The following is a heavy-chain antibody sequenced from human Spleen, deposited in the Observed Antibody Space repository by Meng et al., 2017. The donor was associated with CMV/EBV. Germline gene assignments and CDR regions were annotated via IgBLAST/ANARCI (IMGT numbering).Heavy chain of an antibody. V-gene: IGHV3-23*01. CDR2: ISGSGGST. J-gene: IGHJ4*02. CDR3: AKDAPDTEVDY. CDR1: EFTFRGYA. Sequence: GESLKISCAAAEFTFRGYAMNWVRQAPGKVLEWVSAISGSGGSTYYAESVKGRFIISKDNSKSTLYLQMNDLRAEDTAIYYCAKDAPDTEVDYWGQGSLVTVSS. D-gene: IGHD5-18*01.